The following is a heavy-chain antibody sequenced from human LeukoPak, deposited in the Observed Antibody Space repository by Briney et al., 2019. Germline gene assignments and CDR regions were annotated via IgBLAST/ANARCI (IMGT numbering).Heavy chain of an antibody. V-gene: IGHV1-18*01. CDR2: ISAYNGNT. CDR3: ARASSIAARPGWFDP. Sequence: ASVKVSCKASGYTFTSYGISWVRQAPGQGLEWMGWISAYNGNTNYAQKLQGRVTMTTDTSTSTAYMELRSLRSDDTAVYYCARASSIAARPGWFDPWGQGTLVTVSS. J-gene: IGHJ5*02. D-gene: IGHD6-6*01. CDR1: GYTFTSYG.